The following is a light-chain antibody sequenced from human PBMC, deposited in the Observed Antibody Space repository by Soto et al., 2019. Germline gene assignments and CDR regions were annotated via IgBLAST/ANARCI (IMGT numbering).Light chain of an antibody. J-gene: IGLJ3*02. CDR3: SSFTTSNTWV. V-gene: IGLV2-14*01. Sequence: QSALTQPASVSGSPGQSIAISCTGTSSDVGAYDYVSWYQQHPGKAPKSILYEVSNRPSGLSDRFSGSKSGNTASLTISGLQTEDEADYYCSSFTTSNTWVFGGGTKLTVL. CDR2: EVS. CDR1: SSDVGAYDY.